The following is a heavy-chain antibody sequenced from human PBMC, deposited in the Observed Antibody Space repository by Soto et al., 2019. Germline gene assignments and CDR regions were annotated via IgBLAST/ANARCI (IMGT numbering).Heavy chain of an antibody. Sequence: GESPKISCRGSGYDFNTNWFGWVRQLPGRGLEWVGIMYPGDSDTRYNPSLQGHVTLSVDVTVSTAFLQWRSLETSDTGMYFCARLPRDCNKPSCYYADHWGQGTQVTVSS. V-gene: IGHV5-51*01. CDR3: ARLPRDCNKPSCYYADH. CDR2: MYPGDSDT. D-gene: IGHD3-3*01. J-gene: IGHJ4*02. CDR1: GYDFNTNW.